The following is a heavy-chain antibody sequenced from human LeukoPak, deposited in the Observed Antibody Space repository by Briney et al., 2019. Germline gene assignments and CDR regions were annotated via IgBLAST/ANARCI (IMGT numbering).Heavy chain of an antibody. CDR3: AKDDYVWGSYRLDAFDI. V-gene: IGHV3-23*01. CDR1: GFIFDDYG. CDR2: ISGSGGST. J-gene: IGHJ3*02. Sequence: GGSLRLSCAASGFIFDDYGMSWVRQAPGKGLEWVSAISGSGGSTYYADSVKGRFTISRDNSKNTLYLQMNSLRAEDTAVYYCAKDDYVWGSYRLDAFDIWGQGTMVTVSS. D-gene: IGHD3-16*02.